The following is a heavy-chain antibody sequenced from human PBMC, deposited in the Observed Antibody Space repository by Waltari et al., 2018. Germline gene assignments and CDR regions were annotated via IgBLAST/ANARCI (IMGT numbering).Heavy chain of an antibody. Sequence: QLQLHESGPGLVKPSETLYLTCTVYGASINSPSYYCTWLRQPPGTGLEWIGSICYSGAAYYNPPLKSRLTISLDTSKSQFSLKLRSVTAADTAIYYCARNFGGYNWQNYYFDSWGQGALVTVSS. CDR1: GASINSPSYY. CDR2: ICYSGAA. CDR3: ARNFGGYNWQNYYFDS. D-gene: IGHD1-1*01. V-gene: IGHV4-39*07. J-gene: IGHJ4*02.